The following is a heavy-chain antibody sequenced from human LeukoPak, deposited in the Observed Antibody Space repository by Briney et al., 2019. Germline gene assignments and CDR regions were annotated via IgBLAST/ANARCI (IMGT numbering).Heavy chain of an antibody. Sequence: SQTLSLTCAISGDSVSSNSAAWNWIRQSPSRGLEWLGRTYYRSKWYNESAASVKSRTSVNADTSKNQFSLQLTSVTPEDTAVYYCARDRGYCSGGSCSRFDYWGQGTLVTVSS. CDR1: GDSVSSNSAA. D-gene: IGHD2-15*01. CDR3: ARDRGYCSGGSCSRFDY. J-gene: IGHJ4*02. V-gene: IGHV6-1*01. CDR2: TYYRSKWYN.